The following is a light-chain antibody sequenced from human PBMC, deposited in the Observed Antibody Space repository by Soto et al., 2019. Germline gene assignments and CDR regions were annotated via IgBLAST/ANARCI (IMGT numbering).Light chain of an antibody. V-gene: IGKV2-28*01. CDR2: LGS. CDR3: MQGLQSTIT. CDR1: QSLLHRNGKNY. J-gene: IGKJ5*01. Sequence: DIVMTQSPFSLAVTPGESASISCRSSQSLLHRNGKNYLDWYLQKPGQSPQLLIYLGSSRASGVPDRVSGSGSGTDFTLKIGRVEAADVGMYYCMQGLQSTITFGQGTLLEIK.